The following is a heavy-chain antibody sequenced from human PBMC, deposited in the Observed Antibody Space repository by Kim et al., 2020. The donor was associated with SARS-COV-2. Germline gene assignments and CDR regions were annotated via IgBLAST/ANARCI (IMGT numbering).Heavy chain of an antibody. CDR2: ISGSGGST. J-gene: IGHJ6*02. V-gene: IGHV3-23*01. CDR3: AKSGWLRAAGDPTVVTNDEDGMDV. Sequence: GGSLRLSCAASGFTFSSYAMSWVRQAPGKGLEWVSAISGSGGSTYYADSVKGRFTISRDNSKNTLYLQMNSLRAEDTAVYYCAKSGWLRAAGDPTVVTNDEDGMDVWGQGTTVTVSS. CDR1: GFTFSSYA. D-gene: IGHD5-12*01.